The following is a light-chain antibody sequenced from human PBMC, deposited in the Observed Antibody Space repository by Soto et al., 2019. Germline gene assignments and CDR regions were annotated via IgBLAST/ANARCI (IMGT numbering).Light chain of an antibody. CDR2: GAS. V-gene: IGKV1-5*03. CDR1: QSISSW. CDR3: QHYDGYSALN. Sequence: DIQMTQSPSTLSASVGDRVIITCRASQSISSWLAWYQQKPGKAPKLLIYGASSLDSGVPSRFSGSRSGTEFTLTISILQPDDFATYYCQHYDGYSALNFGGGTKVESK. J-gene: IGKJ4*01.